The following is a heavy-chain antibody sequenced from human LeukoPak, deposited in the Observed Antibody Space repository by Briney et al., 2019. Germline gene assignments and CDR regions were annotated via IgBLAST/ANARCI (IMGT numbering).Heavy chain of an antibody. Sequence: SVKVSCKASGGTFSSYAISWVRQAPGQGLEWMGRIIPILGIANYAQKFQGRVTITADKSTGTAYMELSSLRSEDTAVYYCARVPPHYGDYVGCLDYWGQGTLVTVSS. CDR3: ARVPPHYGDYVGCLDY. D-gene: IGHD4-17*01. V-gene: IGHV1-69*04. J-gene: IGHJ4*02. CDR2: IIPILGIA. CDR1: GGTFSSYA.